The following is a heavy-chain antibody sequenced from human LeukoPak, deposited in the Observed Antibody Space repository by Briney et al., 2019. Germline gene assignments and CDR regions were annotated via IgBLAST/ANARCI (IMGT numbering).Heavy chain of an antibody. J-gene: IGHJ4*02. CDR1: GFTFSGSA. D-gene: IGHD6-25*01. Sequence: GGSLKLSCAASGFTFSGSAMHWVRQASGKGMEWVGRIRSKANSYATAYAASVKGRFTISRDDSKNTAYLQMNSLKTEDTAVYYCTRGAAANDPFDYWGQGTLVTVSS. V-gene: IGHV3-73*01. CDR3: TRGAAANDPFDY. CDR2: IRSKANSYAT.